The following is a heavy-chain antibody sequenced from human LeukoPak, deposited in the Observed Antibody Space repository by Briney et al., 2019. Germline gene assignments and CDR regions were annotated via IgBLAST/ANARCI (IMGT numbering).Heavy chain of an antibody. J-gene: IGHJ6*03. Sequence: ASAKVSCKASGYTFTSYDIIWVRQATGQGLEWMGWMNPNSGNTGYAQKFQGRVTMTRNTSISTAYMELSSLRSEDTAVYYCARVYSSGWYYHYYYYMDVWGKGTTVTVSS. CDR3: ARVYSSGWYYHYYYYMDV. CDR2: MNPNSGNT. V-gene: IGHV1-8*01. CDR1: GYTFTSYD. D-gene: IGHD6-19*01.